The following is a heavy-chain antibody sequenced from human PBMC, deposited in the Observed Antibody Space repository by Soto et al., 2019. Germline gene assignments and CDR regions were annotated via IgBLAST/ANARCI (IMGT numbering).Heavy chain of an antibody. V-gene: IGHV4-59*08. CDR1: GGSISSYY. CDR2: IYYSGST. Sequence: SETLSLTCTVSGGSISSYYWSWIRQPPGKGLEWIGYIYYSGSTNYNPSLKSRVTISVDTSKNQFSLKLSSVTAADTAVYYCARHGPYSSSWYEVGPFDYWGQGTLVTVSS. J-gene: IGHJ4*02. CDR3: ARHGPYSSSWYEVGPFDY. D-gene: IGHD6-13*01.